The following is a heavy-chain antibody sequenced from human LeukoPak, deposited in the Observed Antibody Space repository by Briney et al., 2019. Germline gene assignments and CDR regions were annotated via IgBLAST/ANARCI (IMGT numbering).Heavy chain of an antibody. CDR1: AGSLNGYF. J-gene: IGHJ4*02. CDR2: IYYSGST. V-gene: IGHV4-59*08. CDR3: ARHGSSYSYDY. Sequence: SETLSLTCNVSAGSLNGYFWSWLRQPPGKGLEWIGYIYYSGSTNYYNPSLKRRVTISIDSSKNQFSLRLSSVTAADTAVYYCARHGSSYSYDYWGQGTLVTVSS. D-gene: IGHD3-16*01.